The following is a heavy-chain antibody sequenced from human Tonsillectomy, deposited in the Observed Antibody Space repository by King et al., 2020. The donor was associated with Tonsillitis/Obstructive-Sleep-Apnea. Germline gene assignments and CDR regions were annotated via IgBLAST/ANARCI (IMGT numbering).Heavy chain of an antibody. D-gene: IGHD2-2*01. CDR1: GGSFSGYY. CDR3: ATQYCTSTSCFSWFDP. Sequence: VQLQQWGAGLLKPSETLSLTCAVYGGSFSGYYWSWIRQPPGKGLEWIGEINPSGSSNYNPSLKSRVTISVDTSKNQFSLKLSSVTAADTAVYYCATQYCTSTSCFSWFDPWGQGTLVTVSS. V-gene: IGHV4-34*01. CDR2: INPSGSS. J-gene: IGHJ5*02.